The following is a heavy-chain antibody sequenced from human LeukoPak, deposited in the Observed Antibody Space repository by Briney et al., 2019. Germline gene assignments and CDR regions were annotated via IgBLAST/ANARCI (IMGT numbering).Heavy chain of an antibody. CDR2: ISGSGGST. V-gene: IGHV3-23*01. J-gene: IGHJ4*02. D-gene: IGHD3-9*01. Sequence: GGSLRLSCAVSGFTFGSYAMSWVRQAPGKGLEWVSAISGSGGSTYCAASVKCRFTISRDNSKNTLNLQMNSLRAEDTAVYSCAKPREKNSGVGRYLDYWGQGTLVTVSS. CDR1: GFTFGSYA. CDR3: AKPREKNSGVGRYLDY.